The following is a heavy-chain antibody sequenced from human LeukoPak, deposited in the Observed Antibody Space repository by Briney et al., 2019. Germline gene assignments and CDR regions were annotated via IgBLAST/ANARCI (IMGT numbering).Heavy chain of an antibody. CDR3: ASGFWSGYFDY. V-gene: IGHV3-48*03. CDR2: ISSSGSTI. Sequence: GGSLRLSCAASGFTFSSYEMNWVRQAPGKGLEWVSYISSSGSTIYYADSVKGRFTISRDNAKNSLYLQMNSLRAEDTAVYYCASGFWSGYFDYWGQGTLVTVSS. J-gene: IGHJ4*02. CDR1: GFTFSSYE. D-gene: IGHD3-3*01.